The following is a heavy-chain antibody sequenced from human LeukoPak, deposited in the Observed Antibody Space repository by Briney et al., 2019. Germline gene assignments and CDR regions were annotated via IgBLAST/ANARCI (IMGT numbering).Heavy chain of an antibody. CDR3: ARIISGVSYNWNEDYFDY. V-gene: IGHV1-46*01. CDR1: GYTFTSYY. CDR2: INPSGGST. J-gene: IGHJ4*02. D-gene: IGHD1-1*01. Sequence: ASVKVSCKASGYTFTSYYMHWVRQAPGQGLEWMGIINPSGGSTSYAQKFQGRVTMTRDTSTSTVYMELSSLRSEDTAVYYCARIISGVSYNWNEDYFDYWGQGTLVTVSS.